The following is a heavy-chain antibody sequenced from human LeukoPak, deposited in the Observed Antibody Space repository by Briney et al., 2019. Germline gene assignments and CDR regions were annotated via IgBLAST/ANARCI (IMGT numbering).Heavy chain of an antibody. J-gene: IGHJ4*02. D-gene: IGHD6-19*01. CDR2: IYSGGST. Sequence: GGSLRLSCAASEFSVGSNYMTWVRQAPGKGLEWVSLIYSGGSTYYADSVKGRFTISRDNSKNTLYLQMNSLRAEDTAVYYCATGIAVAGRGDFDYWGQGTLVTVSS. CDR3: ATGIAVAGRGDFDY. V-gene: IGHV3-66*01. CDR1: EFSVGSNY.